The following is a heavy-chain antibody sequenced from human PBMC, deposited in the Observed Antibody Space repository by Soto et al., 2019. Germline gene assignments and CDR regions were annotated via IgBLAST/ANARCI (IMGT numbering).Heavy chain of an antibody. CDR1: GGSFSGYY. D-gene: IGHD3-22*01. J-gene: IGHJ4*02. V-gene: IGHV4-34*01. CDR2: INHSGST. CDR3: ARGPPLYYDSSGYYIDY. Sequence: PSETLSLTCAVYGGSFSGYYWGWIRQPPGKGLEWIGEINHSGSTNYNPSLKSRVTISVDTSKNQFSLKLSSVTAADTAVYYCARGPPLYYDSSGYYIDYWGQGTLVTVSS.